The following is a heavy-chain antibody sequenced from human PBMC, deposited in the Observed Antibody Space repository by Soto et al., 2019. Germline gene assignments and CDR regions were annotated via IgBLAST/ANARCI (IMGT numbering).Heavy chain of an antibody. J-gene: IGHJ6*02. CDR1: EVTFSSYG. Sequence: SMRVSCGAAEVTFSSYGMHWVRQAPGKGLEWVAVISYDGSNKYYADSVKGRFTISRDNSKNTLYLQMNSLRAEDTAVYYCAKVSGYSYGYAYGMDVWGQGTTVPVSS. CDR2: ISYDGSNK. V-gene: IGHV3-30*18. D-gene: IGHD5-18*01. CDR3: AKVSGYSYGYAYGMDV.